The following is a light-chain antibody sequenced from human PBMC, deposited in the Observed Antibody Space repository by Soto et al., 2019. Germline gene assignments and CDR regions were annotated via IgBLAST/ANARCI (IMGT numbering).Light chain of an antibody. Sequence: EIVMTHSPATLSVSPGERATLSCRASQSVRDNLAWYQQKPGQAPRLLIYGASTRATGIPARFSGSVSGTEFTLTINSLQSEDFARYFCQQSNNWPYTFGQGTKLEIK. CDR2: GAS. CDR1: QSVRDN. V-gene: IGKV3-15*01. J-gene: IGKJ2*01. CDR3: QQSNNWPYT.